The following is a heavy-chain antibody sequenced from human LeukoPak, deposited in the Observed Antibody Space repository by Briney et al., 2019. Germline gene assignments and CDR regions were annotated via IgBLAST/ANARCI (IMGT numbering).Heavy chain of an antibody. V-gene: IGHV4-39*01. J-gene: IGHJ4*02. Sequence: SETLSLTCTVSGGSISSSSCYWGWIRQPPGQGLEWIGSIYYSGSTYYNPSLKSRVTISEDTSKNQFSLKLSSVTAADTAVYYCASRGGGYFDYWGQGTLVTVSS. CDR3: ASRGGGYFDY. D-gene: IGHD3-10*01. CDR1: GGSISSSSCY. CDR2: IYYSGST.